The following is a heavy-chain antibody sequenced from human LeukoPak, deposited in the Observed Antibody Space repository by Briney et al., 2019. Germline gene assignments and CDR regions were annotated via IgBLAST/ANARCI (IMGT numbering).Heavy chain of an antibody. CDR2: IYYSGST. CDR3: ARGGWLKSFNYNFDY. V-gene: IGHV4-59*07. D-gene: IGHD5-24*01. J-gene: IGHJ4*02. CDR1: GGSIGSYY. Sequence: ADPLSLTCIISGGSIGSYYWTWIGKPPGKGLEGIGYIYYSGSTEYNPSLESRVTISVDTSLNQFSLKLSSVTAADTAVYYCARGGWLKSFNYNFDYWGQRTLVTVSS.